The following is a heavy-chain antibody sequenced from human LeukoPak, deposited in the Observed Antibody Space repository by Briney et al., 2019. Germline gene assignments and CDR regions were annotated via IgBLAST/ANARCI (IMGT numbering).Heavy chain of an antibody. CDR3: ARVNTQWLVPYYFDY. CDR1: GFTFSSYG. V-gene: IGHV3-30*03. D-gene: IGHD6-19*01. Sequence: PGGSLRLSCAASGFTFSSYGMHWVRQAPGKGLEWVAVISYDGSNKYYADSVKGRFTISRDNAKNSLYLQMNSLRAEDTAVYYCARVNTQWLVPYYFDYWGQGTLVTVSS. J-gene: IGHJ4*02. CDR2: ISYDGSNK.